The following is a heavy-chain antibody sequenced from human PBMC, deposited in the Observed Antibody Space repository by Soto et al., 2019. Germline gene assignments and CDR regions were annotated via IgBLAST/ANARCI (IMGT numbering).Heavy chain of an antibody. D-gene: IGHD2-15*01. V-gene: IGHV4-39*01. CDR2: IYYSGTT. J-gene: IGHJ5*01. CDR3: ARQSDRSCGGRRCPNWFDS. Sequence: QLQLQESGPGLVKPSETLSLTCTVSGGSISSSSSYWGWIRQPPGKGLEWIGSIYYSGTTYQTPSLKSRVNIYVDKSKKKFYLKMNTVTATDMALYYCARQSDRSCGGRRCPNWFDSWGQGNLVTVS. CDR1: GGSISSSSSY.